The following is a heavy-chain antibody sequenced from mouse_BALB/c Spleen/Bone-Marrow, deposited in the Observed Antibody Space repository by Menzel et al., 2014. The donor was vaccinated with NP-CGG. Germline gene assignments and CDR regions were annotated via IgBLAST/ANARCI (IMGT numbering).Heavy chain of an antibody. D-gene: IGHD1-3*01. V-gene: IGHV1-4*01. Sequence: QVQLQQSGAELARPGASVKMSCKASGYSFTSYTMHWVKQRPGQGLEWIAYISPRNTYSDYNQKFKDRATVTADKSSSAEYMHLRRVTSEESVVYFCVRGRAHEGCSAHFYSWGAGTTLTVSS. J-gene: IGHJ2*01. CDR2: ISPRNTYS. CDR1: GYSFTSYT. CDR3: VRGRAHEGCSAHFYS.